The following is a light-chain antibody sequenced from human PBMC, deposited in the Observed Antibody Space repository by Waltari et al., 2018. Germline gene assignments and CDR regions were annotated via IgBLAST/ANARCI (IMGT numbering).Light chain of an antibody. V-gene: IGLV1-47*01. CDR2: RNN. Sequence: QSVLTQPPSASGTPGQRVTISCSGSSSNIGSNYVYWYQQPPGTTPKLLIYRNNQRPSWVPDRFSVAMSGTSASLAISGLRSEDEADYYCAAWDDSLSGYVVFGGGTKLTVL. CDR1: SSNIGSNY. CDR3: AAWDDSLSGYVV. J-gene: IGLJ2*01.